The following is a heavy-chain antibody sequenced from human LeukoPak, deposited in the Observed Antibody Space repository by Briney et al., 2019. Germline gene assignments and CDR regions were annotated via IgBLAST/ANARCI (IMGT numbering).Heavy chain of an antibody. J-gene: IGHJ4*02. CDR3: ARGYAILRYFDWLPQHIDY. D-gene: IGHD3-9*01. CDR2: INPNSGGT. V-gene: IGHV1-2*02. Sequence: GASVKVSCKASGYTFTGYYMHWVRQAPGQGLEWMGWINPNSGGTNYAQKFRGRVTMTRDTSISTAYMELSRLRSDDTAVYYCARGYAILRYFDWLPQHIDYWGQGTLVTVSS. CDR1: GYTFTGYY.